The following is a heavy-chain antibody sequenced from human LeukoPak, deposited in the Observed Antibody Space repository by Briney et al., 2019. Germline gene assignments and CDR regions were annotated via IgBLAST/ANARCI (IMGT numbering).Heavy chain of an antibody. D-gene: IGHD5-18*01. Sequence: GVPVTLLCAASGFTLSIYRVLGPRPAPGRGVVGLADIWDDESNKNYAGPVKGRFTSYRDNSKDNMYLQMNSLRAEDTAVYYCARYTAMGYYYGMDVWGQGTTVTVSS. V-gene: IGHV3-33*01. CDR2: IWDDESNK. CDR1: GFTLSIYR. CDR3: ARYTAMGYYYGMDV. J-gene: IGHJ6*02.